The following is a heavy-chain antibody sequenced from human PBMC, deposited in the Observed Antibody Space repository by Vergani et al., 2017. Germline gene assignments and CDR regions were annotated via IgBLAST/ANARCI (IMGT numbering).Heavy chain of an antibody. V-gene: IGHV3-23*01. J-gene: IGHJ4*02. D-gene: IGHD3/OR15-3a*01. Sequence: EVQLLESGRSLVQPGGSLRLSCAASGFSFSNYAMSWVRQAPGKGLEWVSTISGRDGTTYYVDSVKGRFSISRDNSKNTLYLQMNTLRAEDTAVYYCVDSFYFDYWGQGTLVTVSS. CDR2: ISGRDGTT. CDR1: GFSFSNYA. CDR3: VDSFYFDY.